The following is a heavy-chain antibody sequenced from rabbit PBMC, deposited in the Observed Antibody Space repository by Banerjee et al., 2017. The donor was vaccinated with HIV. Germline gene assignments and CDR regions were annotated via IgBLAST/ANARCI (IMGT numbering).Heavy chain of an antibody. CDR3: AREGAAWDGWDYANL. D-gene: IGHD6-1*01. CDR2: IDPGSGGT. V-gene: IGHV1S40*01. CDR1: GFTISSSYY. Sequence: QSLEESGGDLVKPEGSLTLTCTASGFTISSSYYMCWVRQAPGKGLEWIACIDPGSGGTDYASWSKGRFTISKTSSTTVTLQMTSLTAADTAIYFCAREGAAWDGWDYANLWGPGTLVTVS. J-gene: IGHJ4*01.